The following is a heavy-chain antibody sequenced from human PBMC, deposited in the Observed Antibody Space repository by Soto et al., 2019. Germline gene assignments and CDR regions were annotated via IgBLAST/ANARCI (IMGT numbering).Heavy chain of an antibody. CDR3: ARGPNWFDP. J-gene: IGHJ5*02. CDR1: GGSISSGGYS. Sequence: SETLSLTCAVSGGSISSGGYSWSWIRQPPGKGLEWIGYIYHSGSTYYNPSLKSRVTISVDRSKNQFSLKLSSVTAADTAVYYCARGPNWFDPWAQGTLVTVSS. V-gene: IGHV4-30-2*01. CDR2: IYHSGST.